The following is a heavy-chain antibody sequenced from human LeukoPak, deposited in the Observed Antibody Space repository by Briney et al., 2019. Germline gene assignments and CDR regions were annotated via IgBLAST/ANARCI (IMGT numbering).Heavy chain of an antibody. D-gene: IGHD1-26*01. CDR3: AREESGSYGGYFDY. CDR2: ISSSSSTI. Sequence: GGSLRLSCAASGFTFSSYSMNWVRQAPGKGLEWVSYISSSSSTIYYADSVKGRFTISRDNAKNSLYLQMNSLRAEDTAVYYCAREESGSYGGYFDYWGQGTLVTVSS. J-gene: IGHJ4*02. V-gene: IGHV3-48*04. CDR1: GFTFSSYS.